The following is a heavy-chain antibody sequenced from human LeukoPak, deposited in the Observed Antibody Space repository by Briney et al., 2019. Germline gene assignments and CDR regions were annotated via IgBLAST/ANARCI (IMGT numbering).Heavy chain of an antibody. CDR1: GFTFTSYA. J-gene: IGHJ4*02. CDR3: ARGYYYDSSEYYFDY. V-gene: IGHV3-23*01. CDR2: ISGSSGST. D-gene: IGHD3-22*01. Sequence: GGSLRLSCAASGFTFTSYAMSWVRQAPGKGLEWVSGISGSSGSTYSADSVKGRFTISRDNSKNTLYLQMNSLRAEDTAVYYCARGYYYDSSEYYFDYWGQGTLVTVSS.